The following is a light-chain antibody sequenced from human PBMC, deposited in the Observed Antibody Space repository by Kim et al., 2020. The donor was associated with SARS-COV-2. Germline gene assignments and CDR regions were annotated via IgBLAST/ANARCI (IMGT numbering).Light chain of an antibody. J-gene: IGKJ1*01. Sequence: SPGEGATLSCRASQSVVSSYLAWHQQKPGQAPRLLIYGASRRATGIPDRFSGSGSGTDFTLTISRLEPEDSAVYYCHHYGSAPQTFGQGTKVDIK. CDR3: HHYGSAPQT. CDR2: GAS. V-gene: IGKV3-20*01. CDR1: QSVVSSY.